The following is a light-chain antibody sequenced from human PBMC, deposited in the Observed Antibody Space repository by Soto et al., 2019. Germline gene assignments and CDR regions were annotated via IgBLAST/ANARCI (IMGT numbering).Light chain of an antibody. V-gene: IGKV1-5*01. J-gene: IGKJ1*01. CDR2: DAS. CDR3: QQYYSYSGT. Sequence: DIQMTQSPSTLSASIGDRVTITCRASESIRTWLAWYQHKPGKAPKFLIYDASSLESGVPSRFSGSGSGTEFTLTISNLQPDDFATYYCQQYYSYSGTFGQGTKVDIK. CDR1: ESIRTW.